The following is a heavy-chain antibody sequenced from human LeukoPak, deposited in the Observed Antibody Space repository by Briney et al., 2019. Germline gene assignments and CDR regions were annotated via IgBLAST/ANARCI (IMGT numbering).Heavy chain of an antibody. Sequence: SQTLSLTCAISGDSVSGNSAVAWNWLRQCPSRGLEWLGRTYYRSKWNIHYAVPVRSRITINPDTSKNQFSLHLSSVTPEDTAVYYCARGRNSGFDYWGEGTLDTLSS. V-gene: IGHV6-1*01. J-gene: IGHJ4*02. D-gene: IGHD2/OR15-2a*01. CDR1: GDSVSGNSAVA. CDR3: ARGRNSGFDY. CDR2: TYYRSKWNI.